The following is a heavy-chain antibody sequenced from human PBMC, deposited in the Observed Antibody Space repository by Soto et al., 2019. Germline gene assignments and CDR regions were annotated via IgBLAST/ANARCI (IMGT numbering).Heavy chain of an antibody. V-gene: IGHV3-15*01. D-gene: IGHD2-2*01. Sequence: EVQLVESGGGLVKPGGSLRLSCEASGFTFSNAWMNWVRQGPGKGLEWLGRIKSKVDGGTADYVAATKGRFSISRDDIKNMLYLQMNSLKPDDTAVYYCTTLSYLYYDGMDVWGQGTTVTVS. CDR2: IKSKVDGGTA. CDR1: GFTFSNAW. J-gene: IGHJ6*02. CDR3: TTLSYLYYDGMDV.